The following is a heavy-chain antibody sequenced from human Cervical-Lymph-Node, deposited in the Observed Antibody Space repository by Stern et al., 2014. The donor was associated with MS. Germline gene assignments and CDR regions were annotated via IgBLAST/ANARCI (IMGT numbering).Heavy chain of an antibody. Sequence: SGPTLVKPTQTLTLTCTFSGFSLTSYGVGVGWIRQAPGKALEWLAHIYSDDDKRYNPSLRSRLTITKDTAKNQVVLTMTNVDPVDTATYYCAHRLDPYLCDYWGQGILVTVSS. CDR3: AHRLDPYLCDY. J-gene: IGHJ4*02. CDR1: GFSLTSYGVG. CDR2: IYSDDDK. V-gene: IGHV2-5*02. D-gene: IGHD2/OR15-2a*01.